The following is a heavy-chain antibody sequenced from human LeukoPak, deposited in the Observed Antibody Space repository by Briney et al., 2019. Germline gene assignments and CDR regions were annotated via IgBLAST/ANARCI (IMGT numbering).Heavy chain of an antibody. D-gene: IGHD3-10*01. V-gene: IGHV1-2*06. J-gene: IGHJ4*02. Sequence: ASVKVSCKASGYTFTGHYMHWVRQAPGQGLEWMGRINLNNGATTYAQKFQGRVTMTRDTSISTAYMELTRLRSDDTAVYFCARGRVGDGFTEYYFDYWGQGTLVTVSS. CDR3: ARGRVGDGFTEYYFDY. CDR1: GYTFTGHY. CDR2: INLNNGAT.